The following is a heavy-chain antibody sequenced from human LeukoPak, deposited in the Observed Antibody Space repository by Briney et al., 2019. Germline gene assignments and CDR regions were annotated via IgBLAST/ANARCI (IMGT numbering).Heavy chain of an antibody. Sequence: GKSLRLSCAASGFTFSSYAMSWVRQAPGKGLEWVSAISGSGGSTYYADSVKGRFTISRDNSKNMVSLQMNSLKAEDTALYYCAKELWEGSGYVDYWGQGILVTVSS. CDR2: ISGSGGST. CDR3: AKELWEGSGYVDY. D-gene: IGHD3-3*01. V-gene: IGHV3-23*01. CDR1: GFTFSSYA. J-gene: IGHJ4*02.